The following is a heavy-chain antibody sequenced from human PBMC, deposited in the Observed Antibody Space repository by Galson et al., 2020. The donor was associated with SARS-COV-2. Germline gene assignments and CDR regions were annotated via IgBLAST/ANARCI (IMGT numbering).Heavy chain of an antibody. J-gene: IGHJ4*02. CDR1: GFTFSSYG. CDR2: IWYDGSNK. V-gene: IGHV3-33*06. D-gene: IGHD6-6*01. Sequence: GGSLRLSCAASGFTFSSYGMHWVRQAPGKGLEWVAVIWYDGSNKYYADSVKGRFTISRDNSKNTLYLQMNSLRAEDTAVYYCAKTGGIIAARGDYFDYWGQGTLVTVSS. CDR3: AKTGGIIAARGDYFDY.